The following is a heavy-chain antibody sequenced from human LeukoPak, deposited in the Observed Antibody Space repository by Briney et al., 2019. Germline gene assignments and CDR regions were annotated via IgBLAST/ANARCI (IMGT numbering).Heavy chain of an antibody. D-gene: IGHD6-13*01. J-gene: IGHJ4*02. CDR3: AKDGKTTAGY. Sequence: GGSLRLSCAASGFTFSDYYMSWIRQAPGKGLEWLSYISKNGKTIYYADSVKGRFTISRDNAKKSVYLQMNSLRAEDTAVYYCAKDGKTTAGYWGQGTLVTVSS. V-gene: IGHV3-11*01. CDR1: GFTFSDYY. CDR2: ISKNGKTI.